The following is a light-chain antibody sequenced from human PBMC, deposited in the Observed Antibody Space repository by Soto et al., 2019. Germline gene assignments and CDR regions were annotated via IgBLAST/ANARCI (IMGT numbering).Light chain of an antibody. V-gene: IGLV1-51*02. CDR1: SSNIGKYY. CDR3: GTWDSSLTTFV. Sequence: QSVLTQPPSVSAAPGQKVTMSCSGSSSNIGKYYVSWHQQLPGTAPKLLIYENDKLPSGIPDRFSGSKSGTSATLGITGLQTGDEADYYCGTWDSSLTTFVFGTGTKVTVL. J-gene: IGLJ1*01. CDR2: END.